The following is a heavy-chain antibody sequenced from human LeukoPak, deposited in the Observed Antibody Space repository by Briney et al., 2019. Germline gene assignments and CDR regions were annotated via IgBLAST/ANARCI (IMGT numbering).Heavy chain of an antibody. V-gene: IGHV3-30*18. CDR2: ISYDESNK. D-gene: IGHD3-22*01. J-gene: IGHJ3*02. CDR3: AKEAVNYYDSSGYFDDAFDI. Sequence: GGSLRLSCAASGFTFSSYGMRWVRQAPGKGLEWVAVISYDESNKYYADSVKGRFTISRDNSKNTLYLQMNSLRAEDTAVYYCAKEAVNYYDSSGYFDDAFDIWGQGTMVTVSS. CDR1: GFTFSSYG.